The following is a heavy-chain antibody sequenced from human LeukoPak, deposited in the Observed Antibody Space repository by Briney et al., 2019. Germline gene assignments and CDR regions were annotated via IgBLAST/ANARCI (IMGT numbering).Heavy chain of an antibody. Sequence: RTGGSLRLSCAASGFTVSNAWMSWVRQAPGKGLEWVSGINWNGESTGYADSVKGRFTISRDNAKNSLFLQMNSLRAEDTALYHCAKGDRNGWYFDYWGLGTLVTVSS. D-gene: IGHD6-19*01. J-gene: IGHJ4*02. V-gene: IGHV3-20*01. CDR2: INWNGEST. CDR1: GFTVSNAW. CDR3: AKGDRNGWYFDY.